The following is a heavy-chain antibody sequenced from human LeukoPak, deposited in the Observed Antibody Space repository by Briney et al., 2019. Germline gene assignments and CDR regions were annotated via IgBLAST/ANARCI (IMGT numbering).Heavy chain of an antibody. D-gene: IGHD3-9*01. Sequence: ASVKVSCKASGYTFTSYGISWVRQAPGQGLEWMGWISAYNGNTNYEQKLQGRVTMTTDTSTSTAYMELRSLRSDDTAVYYCARDPRNVLRYFDWLSGSWFDPWGQGTLVTVSS. CDR3: ARDPRNVLRYFDWLSGSWFDP. J-gene: IGHJ5*02. CDR1: GYTFTSYG. CDR2: ISAYNGNT. V-gene: IGHV1-18*04.